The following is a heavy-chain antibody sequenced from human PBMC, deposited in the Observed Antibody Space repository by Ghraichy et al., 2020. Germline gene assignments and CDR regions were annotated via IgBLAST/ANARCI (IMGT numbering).Heavy chain of an antibody. CDR3: ARDIVVVPAARESYYYGMDV. V-gene: IGHV1-18*01. CDR2: ISAYNGNT. J-gene: IGHJ6*02. D-gene: IGHD2-2*01. Sequence: ASVKVSCKASGYTFTSYGISWVRQAPGQGLEWMGWISAYNGNTNYAQKLQGRVTMTTDTSTSTAYMELRSLRSDDTAVYYCARDIVVVPAARESYYYGMDVWGQGTTVTVSS. CDR1: GYTFTSYG.